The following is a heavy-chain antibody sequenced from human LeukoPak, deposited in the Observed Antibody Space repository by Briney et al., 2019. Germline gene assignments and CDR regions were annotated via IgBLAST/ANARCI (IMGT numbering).Heavy chain of an antibody. V-gene: IGHV1-46*01. CDR3: ASIGFRGYYDSSGYFDY. J-gene: IGHJ4*02. D-gene: IGHD3-22*01. Sequence: ASVKVSCKASGYTFTSYYMHWVRQAPGQGLEWMGIINPSGGSTSYAQKFQGRVTMTRDTSTSTVYMELCSLRSEDTAVYYCASIGFRGYYDSSGYFDYWGQGTLVTVSS. CDR2: INPSGGST. CDR1: GYTFTSYY.